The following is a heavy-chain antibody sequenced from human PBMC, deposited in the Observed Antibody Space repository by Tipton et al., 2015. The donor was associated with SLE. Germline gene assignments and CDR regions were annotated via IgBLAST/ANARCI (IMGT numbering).Heavy chain of an antibody. CDR2: IGTKNGET. CDR1: GYTFTNYG. CDR3: ARECSGTGCLDH. Sequence: QLVQSGAEVRKPGASVRVSCKASGYTFTNYGISWMRQAPGQGLEWMGWIGTKNGETKYAQRFQDRVTMSTDTSTSTTYMSLRSPTSDDTAIYYCARECSGTGCLDHWGQGTLVTVSS. V-gene: IGHV1-18*01. J-gene: IGHJ4*02. D-gene: IGHD2-8*02.